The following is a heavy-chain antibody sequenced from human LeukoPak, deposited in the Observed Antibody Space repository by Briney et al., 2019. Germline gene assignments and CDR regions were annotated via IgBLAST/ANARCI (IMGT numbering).Heavy chain of an antibody. CDR3: ARDLPATPHENDY. V-gene: IGHV3-7*01. D-gene: IGHD2-2*01. CDR2: INQDGSEK. J-gene: IGHJ4*02. CDR1: GFTFSSYW. Sequence: GGSLRLSCAASGFTFSSYWMSWVRQAPGKGLEWVANINQDGSEKYYVDSVKGRFTISRDNARNSLYLQMNSLRAEDTAVYYCARDLPATPHENDYWGQGTLVTVSS.